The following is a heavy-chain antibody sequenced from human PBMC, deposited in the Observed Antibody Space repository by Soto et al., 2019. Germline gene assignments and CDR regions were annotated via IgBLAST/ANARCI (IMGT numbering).Heavy chain of an antibody. CDR2: INPSGGST. CDR1: GYTFTSYY. D-gene: IGHD3-10*01. Sequence: ASVNVSCKASGYTFTSYYMHWVRQAPGQGLEWMGIINPSGGSTSYAQKFQGRVTMTRDTSTSIVYMELSSLRSEDTAVYYCARDHKSTMVRGVGYYYCGMDVWGQGTTVTVSS. CDR3: ARDHKSTMVRGVGYYYCGMDV. J-gene: IGHJ6*02. V-gene: IGHV1-46*01.